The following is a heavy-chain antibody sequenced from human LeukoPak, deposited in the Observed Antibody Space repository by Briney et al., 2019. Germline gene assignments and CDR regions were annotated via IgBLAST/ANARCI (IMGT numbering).Heavy chain of an antibody. J-gene: IGHJ3*02. D-gene: IGHD3-3*01. V-gene: IGHV3-53*01. Sequence: PGGSLRLSCAASGFTVSSNYMNWVRQAPGKGLEWVSVIYISGSTYYADSVKGRFTISRDNSKNTLYLQMNSLRAEDTAVYYCATRAANYDFWSGYRNDAFDIWGQGTMVTVSS. CDR1: GFTVSSNY. CDR3: ATRAANYDFWSGYRNDAFDI. CDR2: IYISGST.